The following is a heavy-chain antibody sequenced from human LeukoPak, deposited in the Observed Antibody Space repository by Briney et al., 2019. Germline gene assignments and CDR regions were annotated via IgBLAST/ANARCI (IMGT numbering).Heavy chain of an antibody. V-gene: IGHV1-2*02. Sequence: ASVKVSCQASLYTFTDYYLHWVRQAPRQGLAWMEWINPNSGGTNYAQKFQGRVTLTRDTSMSTAYMELSSLRHDDTAVYYCARVPAGSIDWYLEWGQGTLVTVSS. CDR1: LYTFTDYY. J-gene: IGHJ4*02. CDR2: INPNSGGT. CDR3: ARVPAGSIDWYLE. D-gene: IGHD3-9*01.